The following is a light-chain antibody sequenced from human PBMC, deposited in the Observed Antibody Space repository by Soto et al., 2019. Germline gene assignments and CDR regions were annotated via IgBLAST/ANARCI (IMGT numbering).Light chain of an antibody. V-gene: IGKV1-5*03. Sequence: DIQMTQSPSTLSASVGDRVTITCRASQSINSWLAWYQQKPGKAPKLLIYKASNLETGVPSRFSGSGSGTEFTLTISSLQPDDFATYHCQQYNSYSAFGQGTKVEIK. CDR1: QSINSW. J-gene: IGKJ1*01. CDR2: KAS. CDR3: QQYNSYSA.